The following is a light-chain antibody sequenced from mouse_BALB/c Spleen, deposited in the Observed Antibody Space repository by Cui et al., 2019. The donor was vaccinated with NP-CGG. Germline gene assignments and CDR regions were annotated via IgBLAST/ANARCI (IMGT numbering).Light chain of an antibody. CDR3: ALWYSNHWV. CDR1: TRAVTTSNY. V-gene: IGLV1*01. J-gene: IGLJ1*01. CDR2: GTN. Sequence: DAVTQESSPTTSPGETVTLTCRSSTRAVTTSNYANWVQEKPDHLFTGLIGGTNNRAPGVPARFSGSLIGDKAALTITGAQTEDEAIYFCALWYSNHWVFGGGTKLTVL.